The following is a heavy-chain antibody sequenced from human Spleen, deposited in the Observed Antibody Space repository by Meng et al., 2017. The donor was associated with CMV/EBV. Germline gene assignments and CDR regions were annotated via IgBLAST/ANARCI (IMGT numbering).Heavy chain of an antibody. V-gene: IGHV1-69*05. CDR3: ARGMGRGGLEYSPPDY. D-gene: IGHD1-1*01. CDR2: VIPTFGTA. Sequence: SVKVSCKASGGTFSSYAFSWVRQAPGQGLEWVGGVIPTFGTATYAQKFQGRVTMSTDESTSTAYMDLSSLRSEDSAVYYCARGMGRGGLEYSPPDYWGQGTLVTVSS. CDR1: GGTFSSYA. J-gene: IGHJ4*02.